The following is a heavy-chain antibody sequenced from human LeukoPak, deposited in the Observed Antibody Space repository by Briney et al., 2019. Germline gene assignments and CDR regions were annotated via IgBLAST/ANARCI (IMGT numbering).Heavy chain of an antibody. CDR2: ISAYNGNT. CDR3: ARASMVPGVWDDY. J-gene: IGHJ4*02. D-gene: IGHD3-10*01. V-gene: IGHV1-18*01. Sequence: ASVKVSCKASGYTFTSYGISWVRQAPGQGLEWRGWISAYNGNTNYAQKLQGRVTIPTDTSTSTAYMELRSLRSDDTAVYYCARASMVPGVWDDYWGQGTLVTVSS. CDR1: GYTFTSYG.